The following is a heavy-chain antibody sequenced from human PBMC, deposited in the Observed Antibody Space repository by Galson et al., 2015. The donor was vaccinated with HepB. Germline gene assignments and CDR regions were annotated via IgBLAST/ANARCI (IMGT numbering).Heavy chain of an antibody. Sequence: SVKVSCKASGYTFTSYAMNWVRQAPGQGLEWMGIINPSGGSTSYAQKLQGRVTMTRDTSTSTVYMELSSLRSEDTAVYYCARDPRGYSYGYDYWGQGTLVTVSS. CDR3: ARDPRGYSYGYDY. V-gene: IGHV1-46*04. J-gene: IGHJ4*02. D-gene: IGHD5-18*01. CDR2: INPSGGST. CDR1: GYTFTSYA.